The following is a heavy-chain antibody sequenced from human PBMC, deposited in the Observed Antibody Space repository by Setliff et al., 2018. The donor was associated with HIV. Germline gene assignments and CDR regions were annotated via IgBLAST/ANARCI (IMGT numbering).Heavy chain of an antibody. J-gene: IGHJ6*03. CDR3: AREGSSWPYYYYYMDV. V-gene: IGHV3-53*01. CDR1: GFTVSRFY. D-gene: IGHD6-13*01. Sequence: LRLSCAASGFTVSRFYMSWVRQAPGKGLEWVSVIYSDGSSYYADSVRGRFTISRDNYKNTLYLQMNSLRPEDTAVYYCAREGSSWPYYYYYMDVWGKGTTVTVSS. CDR2: IYSDGSS.